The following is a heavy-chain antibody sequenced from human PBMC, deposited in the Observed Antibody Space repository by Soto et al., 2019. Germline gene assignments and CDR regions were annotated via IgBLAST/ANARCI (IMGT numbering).Heavy chain of an antibody. D-gene: IGHD5-12*01. CDR1: GFTFSSYA. V-gene: IGHV3-30-3*01. CDR3: ARDTPVWDGYNLSGRDAFDI. J-gene: IGHJ3*02. CDR2: ISYDGSNK. Sequence: QVQLVESGGGVVQPGRSLRLSCAASGFTFSSYAMHWVRQAPGKGLEWVAVISYDGSNKYYADSVKGRFTISRDNSKNTLYLQMNSLRAEDTAVYYCARDTPVWDGYNLSGRDAFDIWGQGTMVTVSS.